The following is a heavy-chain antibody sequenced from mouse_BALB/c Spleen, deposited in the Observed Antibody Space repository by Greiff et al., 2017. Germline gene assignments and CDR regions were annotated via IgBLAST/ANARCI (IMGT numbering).Heavy chain of an antibody. CDR2: IRNKANGYTT. V-gene: IGHV7-3*02. CDR3: ARRGYGNYFDY. J-gene: IGHJ2*01. D-gene: IGHD2-10*02. CDR1: GFTFTDYY. Sequence: EVKLMESGGGLVQPGGSLRLSCATSGFTFTDYYMSWVRQPPGKALEWLGFIRNKANGYTTEYSASVKGRFTISRDNSQSILYLQMNTLRAEDSATYYCARRGYGNYFDYWGQGTTLTVSS.